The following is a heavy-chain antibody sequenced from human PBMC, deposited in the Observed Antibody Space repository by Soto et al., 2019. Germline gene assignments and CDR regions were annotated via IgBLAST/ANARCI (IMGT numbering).Heavy chain of an antibody. CDR2: INHSGST. CDR1: DGSFSGYY. V-gene: IGHV4-34*01. D-gene: IGHD3-3*01. J-gene: IGHJ6*03. CDR3: ARGRGITIFGVVIVASSGYMDV. Sequence: SETLSLTCAVYDGSFSGYYWSWIRQPPGKGLEWIGEINHSGSTNYNPSLKSRVTISVDTSKNQFSLKLSSVTAADTAVYYCARGRGITIFGVVIVASSGYMDVWGKGTTVTVSS.